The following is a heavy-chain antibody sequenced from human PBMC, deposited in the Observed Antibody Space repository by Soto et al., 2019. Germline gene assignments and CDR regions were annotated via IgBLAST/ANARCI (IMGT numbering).Heavy chain of an antibody. D-gene: IGHD3-22*01. Sequence: PSETLSLTCTVSGGSISSSSYYWGWIRQPPGKGLEWIGSIYYSGSTYYNPSLKSRVTISVDTSKNQFSLKLSSVTAADTAVYYCVSTYYYDSSGYYYPLNFDYWGQGTLVTVSS. CDR2: IYYSGST. CDR1: GGSISSSSYY. CDR3: VSTYYYDSSGYYYPLNFDY. V-gene: IGHV4-39*01. J-gene: IGHJ4*02.